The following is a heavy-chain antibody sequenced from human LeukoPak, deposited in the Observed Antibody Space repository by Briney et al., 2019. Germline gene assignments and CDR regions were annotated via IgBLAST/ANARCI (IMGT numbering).Heavy chain of an antibody. CDR2: IYYSGST. CDR1: GGSISSSSYY. D-gene: IGHD3-3*01. Sequence: KTPETLSLTCTVSGGSISSSSYYWGWIRQPPGKGLEWIGSIYYSGSTYHNPSIKSRVTISVDTSKNQFSLKLSSVTAADTAVYYCARRTIFADAAALWGQGTLVTVSS. V-gene: IGHV4-39*01. J-gene: IGHJ4*02. CDR3: ARRTIFADAAAL.